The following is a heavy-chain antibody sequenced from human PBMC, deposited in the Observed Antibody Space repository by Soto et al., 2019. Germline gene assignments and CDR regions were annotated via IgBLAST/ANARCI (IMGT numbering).Heavy chain of an antibody. V-gene: IGHV3-23*01. CDR2: LSGSGGST. CDR1: GFTFSSYA. D-gene: IGHD3-3*01. J-gene: IGHJ4*02. CDR3: AKATYYDFWSGYYNDY. Sequence: EVQLLESGGGLVQPGGSLRLSCAASGFTFSSYAMSWVRQAPGKGLEWVSALSGSGGSTYYADSVKGRFTISRDNSKNTLYLQMNSLRAEDTAVYYCAKATYYDFWSGYYNDYWGQGTLVTVSS.